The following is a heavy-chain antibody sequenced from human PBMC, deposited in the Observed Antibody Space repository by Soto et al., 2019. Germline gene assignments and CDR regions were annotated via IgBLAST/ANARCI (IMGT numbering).Heavy chain of an antibody. CDR1: GFTFSSYD. Sequence: EVQLVESGGGLVQPGGSLRLSCAASGFTFSSYDMHWVHQATGKGLEWVSAIGTAGDTYYPGSVKGRFTISRENAKNSLYLQMNSLRAGDTAVYYCARGGDNYYDSSADDAFDIWGQGTMVTVSS. V-gene: IGHV3-13*01. J-gene: IGHJ3*02. CDR3: ARGGDNYYDSSADDAFDI. CDR2: IGTAGDT. D-gene: IGHD3-22*01.